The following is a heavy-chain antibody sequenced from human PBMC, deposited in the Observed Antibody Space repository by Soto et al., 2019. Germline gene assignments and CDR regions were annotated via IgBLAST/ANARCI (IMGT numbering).Heavy chain of an antibody. Sequence: SVKVSCKASADTFSSSAFSWVRQAPGQGLEWMGGIIPFFHAANYAQRFQGRVTITADESTSTVYMELSSLRSEDTALYYCARDLISNYHYYGTDVWGQGTTVTVSS. J-gene: IGHJ6*02. CDR3: ARDLISNYHYYGTDV. CDR2: IIPFFHAA. CDR1: ADTFSSSA. V-gene: IGHV1-69*13.